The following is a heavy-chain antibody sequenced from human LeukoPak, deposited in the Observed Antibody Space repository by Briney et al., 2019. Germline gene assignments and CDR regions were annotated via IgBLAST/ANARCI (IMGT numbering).Heavy chain of an antibody. D-gene: IGHD6-19*01. J-gene: IGHJ3*02. CDR1: GFNFSSYA. CDR3: ASIIEVTPRGAFDI. Sequence: PGGSLRLSYAASGFNFSSYAMSWVRQAPGKGLEWVSAISGSGGSTHYADSVKGRFTISRDNSKNTLYLQMNSLRAEDTAVYYCASIIEVTPRGAFDIWGQGTMVTVSS. V-gene: IGHV3-23*01. CDR2: ISGSGGST.